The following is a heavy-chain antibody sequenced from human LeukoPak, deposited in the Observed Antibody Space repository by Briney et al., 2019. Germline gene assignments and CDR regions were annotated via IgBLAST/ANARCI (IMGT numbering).Heavy chain of an antibody. D-gene: IGHD2-2*01. J-gene: IGHJ4*02. CDR3: ARVRGSSTSCLFDY. CDR1: GGSLSSGGYY. CDR2: IYYSGST. Sequence: PSQTLSLTCTVSGGSLSSGGYYWSWLRQHPGTGLEWIGYIYYSGSTYYNPSLKSRVTISVDTSKNQFSLKLSSVTAADTAVYYCARVRGSSTSCLFDYWGQGTLVTVSS. V-gene: IGHV4-31*03.